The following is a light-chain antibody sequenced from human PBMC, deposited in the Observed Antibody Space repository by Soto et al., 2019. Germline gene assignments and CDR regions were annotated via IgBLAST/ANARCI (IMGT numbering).Light chain of an antibody. CDR1: ENVFSF. Sequence: EIVMTQSPATLSLSLGERATLSCRASENVFSFMAWYQQKPGQAPRLLIYDASSRATGVPARFSGSGSGTEFTLTISSLEPEDVAVYYCQERTKWPPIFTFGPGTKVEIK. V-gene: IGKV3-11*01. CDR2: DAS. J-gene: IGKJ3*01. CDR3: QERTKWPPIFT.